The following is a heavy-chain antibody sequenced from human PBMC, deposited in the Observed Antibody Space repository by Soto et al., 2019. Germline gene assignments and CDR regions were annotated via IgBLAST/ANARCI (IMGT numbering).Heavy chain of an antibody. CDR1: GYTFTSYG. D-gene: IGHD3-22*01. CDR3: ARIQWPSYYDSSGYSAFDI. CDR2: ISAYNGNT. Sequence: EASVKVSCKASGYTFTSYGISWVRQAPGQGLEWMGWISAYNGNTNYAQKLQGRVTMTTDTSTSTAYMELRSLRSDDTAVYYCARIQWPSYYDSSGYSAFDIWGQGTMVTVSS. J-gene: IGHJ3*02. V-gene: IGHV1-18*01.